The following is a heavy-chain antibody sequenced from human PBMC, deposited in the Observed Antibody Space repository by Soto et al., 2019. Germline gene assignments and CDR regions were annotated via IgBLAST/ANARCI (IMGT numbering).Heavy chain of an antibody. Sequence: ASVKVSCKASGFTFNTYYINWVRQSPGEGLQWMGIINPSNGFTSYAQKFQDRVTMTADTSTKTVYMELGSLRSEDTAVYFCARDWPDTYCGGDCPLGYYYHGMDVWGQGTAVTSP. CDR2: INPSNGFT. V-gene: IGHV1-46*02. CDR3: ARDWPDTYCGGDCPLGYYYHGMDV. CDR1: GFTFNTYY. D-gene: IGHD2-21*02. J-gene: IGHJ6*02.